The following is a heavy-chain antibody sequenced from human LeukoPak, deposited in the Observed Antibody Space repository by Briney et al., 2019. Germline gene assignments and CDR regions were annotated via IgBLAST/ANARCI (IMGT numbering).Heavy chain of an antibody. J-gene: IGHJ6*02. CDR3: AKDLYCSGGSCYSGVHYYYGMDV. V-gene: IGHV3-30*02. Sequence: PGGSLRLSCAASGFTFSSYGMHWVRQAPGKGLEWVAVIWYDGSNKYYADSVKGRFTISRDNSKNTLYLQMNSLRAEDTAVYYCAKDLYCSGGSCYSGVHYYYGMDVWGQGTTVTVSS. CDR2: IWYDGSNK. D-gene: IGHD2-15*01. CDR1: GFTFSSYG.